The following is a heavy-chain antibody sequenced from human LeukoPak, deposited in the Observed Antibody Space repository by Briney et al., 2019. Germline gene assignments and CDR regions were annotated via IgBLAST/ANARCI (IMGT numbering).Heavy chain of an antibody. D-gene: IGHD6-6*01. V-gene: IGHV3-9*01. CDR2: VGWHGGST. CDR3: TKDKSARSSYGDAFDI. CDR1: GFMFDDYA. Sequence: GGSLRLSCVASGFMFDDYAIHWVRQAPGKGLEWVSGVGWHGGSTGYADSVKGRFTVSRDNAKRSLYLQMNSLRAEHTALYYYTKDKSARSSYGDAFDIWGQRTVVTVSS. J-gene: IGHJ3*02.